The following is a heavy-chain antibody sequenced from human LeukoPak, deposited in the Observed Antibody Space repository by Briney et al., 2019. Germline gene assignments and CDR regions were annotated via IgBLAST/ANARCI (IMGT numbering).Heavy chain of an antibody. CDR2: TRNKANSYTT. CDR1: GFTFSDHY. CDR3: ARFYSGSYHDAFDI. V-gene: IGHV3-72*01. J-gene: IGHJ3*02. Sequence: GGSLRLSCAASGFTFSDHYMDWVRQAPGKGLEWGGRTRNKANSYTTEYAASVKGRFTISRDDSKNSLYLQMNSLKTEDTAVYYCARFYSGSYHDAFDIWGQGTMVTVSS. D-gene: IGHD1-26*01.